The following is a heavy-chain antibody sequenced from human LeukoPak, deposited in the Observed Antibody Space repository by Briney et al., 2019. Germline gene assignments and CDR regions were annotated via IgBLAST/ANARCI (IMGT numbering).Heavy chain of an antibody. CDR3: AREGDYYGSGSYELVYYYYGMDV. CDR2: INPNSGGT. V-gene: IGHV1-2*04. CDR1: GYTFTGYY. J-gene: IGHJ6*02. Sequence: ASVKVSCKASGYTFTGYYMHWVRQAPGQGLEWMGWINPNSGGTNYAQKFQGWVTMTRDTSISTAYMELSRLRSDDTAVYYCAREGDYYGSGSYELVYYYYGMDVWGQGTTVTVSS. D-gene: IGHD3-10*01.